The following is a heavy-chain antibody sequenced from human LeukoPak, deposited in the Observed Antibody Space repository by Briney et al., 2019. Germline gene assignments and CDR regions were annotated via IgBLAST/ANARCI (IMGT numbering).Heavy chain of an antibody. D-gene: IGHD6-13*01. V-gene: IGHV4-39*07. CDR1: GGSISSSSYY. J-gene: IGHJ4*02. CDR2: IYYSGST. CDR3: ARDHMQLLMYYFDY. Sequence: PSETLSLTCTVSGGSISSSSYYLAWIRQPPGKGLEWIGSIYYSGSTYYTPSLKSRVIIAVNTSKNQFSLKLSSVTAADTAVYYCARDHMQLLMYYFDYWGQGTLVTVSS.